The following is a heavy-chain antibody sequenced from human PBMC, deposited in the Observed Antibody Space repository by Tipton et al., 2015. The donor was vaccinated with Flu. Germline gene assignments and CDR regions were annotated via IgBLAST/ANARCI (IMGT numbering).Heavy chain of an antibody. CDR3: ARRCRDNDCYGAFDI. D-gene: IGHD2-21*01. J-gene: IGHJ3*02. Sequence: QLVQSGAEVKKAGESLKISCKVSGYRFSTYWIGWVRQVPGKGLEWMGIIDPSDSETKNSPSVQGQVSMSVDRSISTAYLHWSSLKASDTAVYYCARRCRDNDCYGAFDIWGQGTMVTVSP. CDR2: IDPSDSET. V-gene: IGHV5-51*01. CDR1: GYRFSTYW.